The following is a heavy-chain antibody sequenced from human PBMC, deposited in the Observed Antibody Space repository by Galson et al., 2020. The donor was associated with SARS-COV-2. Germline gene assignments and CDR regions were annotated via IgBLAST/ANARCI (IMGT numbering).Heavy chain of an antibody. CDR1: GYSINSGYF. J-gene: IGHJ4*02. V-gene: IGHV4-38-2*02. D-gene: IGHD3-22*01. CDR3: ARGRENYYDSSGSYFDY. CDR2: IFHRGST. Sequence: SETLSLTCTVSGYSINSGYFWGWIRQPPGKGLEWIGRIFHRGSTFYNPSLERRVTLSRDTSKNQFSLKLSSVTAADTAVYYCARGRENYYDSSGSYFDYWGQGTLVTVSS.